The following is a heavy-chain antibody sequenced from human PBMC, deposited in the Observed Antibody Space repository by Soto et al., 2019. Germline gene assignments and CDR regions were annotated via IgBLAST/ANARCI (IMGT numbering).Heavy chain of an antibody. CDR2: IYYSGST. J-gene: IGHJ4*02. V-gene: IGHV4-31*03. CDR3: ARSIVGDPEGLFDY. Sequence: SETLSLTCTVSGGSISSGGYYWSWIRQHPGKGLEWIGYIYYSGSTYYNPSLKSRVTISVDTSKNQFSLKLSSVTAADTAVYYCARSIVGDPEGLFDYWGQGTLVTVSS. D-gene: IGHD1-26*01. CDR1: GGSISSGGYY.